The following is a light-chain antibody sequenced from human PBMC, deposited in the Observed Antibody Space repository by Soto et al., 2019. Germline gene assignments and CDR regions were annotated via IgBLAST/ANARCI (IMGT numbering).Light chain of an antibody. CDR1: TGAVTSGHY. J-gene: IGLJ1*01. V-gene: IGLV7-46*01. CDR2: DTS. Sequence: QTVVTQEPSLTVSPGGTVTLTCGSSTGAVTSGHYPYWFQQKPGQAPRTLIYDTSNKHSWTPARFSGSLLGGKAALTLSGAQPEDEAAYYCLLSYSGANYVFGTGTKVTVL. CDR3: LLSYSGANYV.